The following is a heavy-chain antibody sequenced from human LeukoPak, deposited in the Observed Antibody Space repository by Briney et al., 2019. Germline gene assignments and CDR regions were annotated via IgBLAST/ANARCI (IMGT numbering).Heavy chain of an antibody. Sequence: GGSLRLSCAASGFTFSSYGMHWVRQAPGKGLEWVAVISYDGSNKYYADSVKGRFAISRDNSKDTLDLQMNSLRAEDTAVYYCARDTLIVGGTTRSLDYWGQGTLVTVSS. CDR2: ISYDGSNK. CDR3: ARDTLIVGGTTRSLDY. V-gene: IGHV3-30*03. CDR1: GFTFSSYG. D-gene: IGHD1-26*01. J-gene: IGHJ4*02.